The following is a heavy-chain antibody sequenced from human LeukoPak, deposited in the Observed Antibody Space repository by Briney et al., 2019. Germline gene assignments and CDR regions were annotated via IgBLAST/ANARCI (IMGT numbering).Heavy chain of an antibody. CDR3: ARTYDSWSGYLGYYYMDV. CDR2: MNPNSGNT. V-gene: IGHV1-8*03. CDR1: GYTFTSYD. D-gene: IGHD3-3*01. Sequence: ASVKVSCKASGYTFTSYDINWVRQATGQGLEWMGWMNPNSGNTGYAQKFQGRVTITRNTSISTAYMELSSLRSEDTAVYYCARTYDSWSGYLGYYYMDVWGKGTTVTVSS. J-gene: IGHJ6*03.